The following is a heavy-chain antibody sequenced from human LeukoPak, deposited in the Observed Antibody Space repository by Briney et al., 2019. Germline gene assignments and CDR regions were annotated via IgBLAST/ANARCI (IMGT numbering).Heavy chain of an antibody. CDR2: ISAYNGNT. D-gene: IGHD6-13*01. J-gene: IGHJ6*02. Sequence: ASVKVSCKASGYTFTSYGISWVRQAPGQGLEWMGWISAYNGNTNYAQKFQGRVTMTTDTSTSTAYMELRSLRSDDTAVYYCARLRLIAAAGTYYYYYGMDVWGQGTTVTVSS. CDR3: ARLRLIAAAGTYYYYYGMDV. V-gene: IGHV1-18*01. CDR1: GYTFTSYG.